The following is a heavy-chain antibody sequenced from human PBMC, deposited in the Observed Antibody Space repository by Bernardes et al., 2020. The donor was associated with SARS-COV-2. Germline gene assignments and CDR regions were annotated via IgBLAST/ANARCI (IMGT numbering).Heavy chain of an antibody. J-gene: IGHJ4*02. D-gene: IGHD1-26*01. CDR3: AHRYTGSHFDY. CDR1: GFSLSTTGVG. CDR2: IFWDDDK. Sequence: GPTLVKPTQTLTLTCTFSGFSLSTTGVGVGWIRQPPGEALEWLALIFWDDDKFYSPSLKSRLSVTKDTAKNQVVLSMTDMDPVDTGTSYCAHRYTGSHFDYWGQGTLVTVSS. V-gene: IGHV2-5*02.